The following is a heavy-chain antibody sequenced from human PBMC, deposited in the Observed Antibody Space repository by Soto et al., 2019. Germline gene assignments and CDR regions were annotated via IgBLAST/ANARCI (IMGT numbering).Heavy chain of an antibody. V-gene: IGHV3-53*01. Sequence: GGSLRLSCAASGFTVSSNYMSWVRQAPGKGLEWVSVIYSGGSTYYADSVKGRFTISRDNSKNTLYLQMNSLRAEDTAVYYCARDSSYYDSRGHYPYWGRGTLVIVSS. CDR2: IYSGGST. CDR1: GFTVSSNY. J-gene: IGHJ4*02. CDR3: ARDSSYYDSRGHYPY. D-gene: IGHD3-22*01.